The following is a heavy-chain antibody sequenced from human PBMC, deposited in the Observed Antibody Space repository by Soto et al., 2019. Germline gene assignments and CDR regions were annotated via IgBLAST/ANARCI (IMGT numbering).Heavy chain of an antibody. J-gene: IGHJ6*02. V-gene: IGHV3-74*01. CDR1: GFTFSNYW. CDR3: ARSRHGSGSYTHFYYGLDV. D-gene: IGHD3-10*01. Sequence: PGGSLRLSCVGSGFTFSNYWMHWVRQAPGKRLEWVSRVKSDGSSTYYADSVKGRFTISRDNSKNTVYLQMNSLRSEDTAVYYCARSRHGSGSYTHFYYGLDVWGQGTTVTVSS. CDR2: VKSDGSST.